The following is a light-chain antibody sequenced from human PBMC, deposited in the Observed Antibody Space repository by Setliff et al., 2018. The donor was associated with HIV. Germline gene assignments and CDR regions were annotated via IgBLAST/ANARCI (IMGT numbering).Light chain of an antibody. Sequence: QTVVTQEPSFSVSPGGTVTLTCGLNSGSVSTSYYPSWYQQTPGQAPRTLIYNTNTRSSGVPDRFSGSILGNKAALTITGAQADDESDYYCVVFMGNGIWVFGGGT. J-gene: IGLJ3*02. CDR2: NTN. CDR3: VVFMGNGIWV. CDR1: SGSVSTSYY. V-gene: IGLV8-61*01.